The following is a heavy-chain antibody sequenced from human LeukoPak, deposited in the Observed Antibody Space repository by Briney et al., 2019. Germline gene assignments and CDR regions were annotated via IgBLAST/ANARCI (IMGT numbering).Heavy chain of an antibody. D-gene: IGHD2-15*01. J-gene: IGHJ4*02. CDR2: IYRDGST. CDR1: GLTFSTYA. V-gene: IGHV3-53*01. CDR3: AREGVASYLDY. Sequence: GGSLRLSCAASGLTFSTYAMSWVRQPPGKGLEWLSVIYRDGSTYYADSVKCRFTISRDNSKNTLYLQMTSLRAEDTAVYYCAREGVASYLDYWGQGTLVIVSS.